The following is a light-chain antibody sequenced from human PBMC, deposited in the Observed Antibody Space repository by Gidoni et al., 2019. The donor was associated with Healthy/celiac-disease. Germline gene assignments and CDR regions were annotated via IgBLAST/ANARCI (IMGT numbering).Light chain of an antibody. V-gene: IGKV1-39*01. J-gene: IGKJ2*01. Sequence: DIQVTQSPSSLSASVGDRVTITCRASQSISSYLNWYQQKPGKAPKLLIYAASSLQSGVPSRFSGSGSGTDFTLTISSLQPEDFATYYCQQSYSTPPDXXXQGTKLEIK. CDR2: AAS. CDR1: QSISSY. CDR3: QQSYSTPPDX.